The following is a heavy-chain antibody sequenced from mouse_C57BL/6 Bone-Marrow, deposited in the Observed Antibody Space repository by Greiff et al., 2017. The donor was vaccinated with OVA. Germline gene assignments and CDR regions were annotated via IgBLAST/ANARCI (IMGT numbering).Heavy chain of an antibody. CDR1: GFNIKDYY. J-gene: IGHJ3*01. Sequence: VQLQQSGAELVKPGASVKLSCTASGFNIKDYYMHWVKQRTEQGLEWIGRIDPEDGETKSDPKFQGKAPITAATYSNTAYLQLSSRTSENTAVYYGARSYYYGSSPWFAYWGQGTLVTVSA. CDR2: IDPEDGET. CDR3: ARSYYYGSSPWFAY. V-gene: IGHV14-2*01. D-gene: IGHD1-1*01.